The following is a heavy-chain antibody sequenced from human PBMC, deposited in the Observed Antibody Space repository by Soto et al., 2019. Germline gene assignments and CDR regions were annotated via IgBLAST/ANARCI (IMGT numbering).Heavy chain of an antibody. CDR2: ISSSSSTI. J-gene: IGHJ6*03. Sequence: GGSLRLSCAASGFTFSSYTMNWVRQTPGKGLDWVSYISSSSSTIFYADSVKGRFTISRDNAKNSLYLQMNSLRAEDTAVYYCARGPVVQPTTIWYYYYMDVWGKGTTVTVSS. CDR3: ARGPVVQPTTIWYYYYMDV. V-gene: IGHV3-48*01. CDR1: GFTFSSYT. D-gene: IGHD2-2*02.